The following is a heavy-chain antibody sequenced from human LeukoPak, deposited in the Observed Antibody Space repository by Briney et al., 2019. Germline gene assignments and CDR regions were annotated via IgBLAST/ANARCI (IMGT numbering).Heavy chain of an antibody. CDR1: GFTFSVYS. V-gene: IGHV3-53*01. Sequence: GGSLRLSCAASGFTFSVYSVTWVRQAPGKGLEWVSVIYTGGSTYYADSVKGRFTISRDNSKNTLYFQMNSLRTEDTAVYYCAREPDFWSGYHFWGQGTLVTVSS. CDR2: IYTGGST. CDR3: AREPDFWSGYHF. J-gene: IGHJ4*02. D-gene: IGHD3-3*01.